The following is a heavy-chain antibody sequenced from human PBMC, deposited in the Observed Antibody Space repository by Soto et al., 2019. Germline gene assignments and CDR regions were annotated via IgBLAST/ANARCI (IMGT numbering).Heavy chain of an antibody. Sequence: GGSLRLSCAASGFTFSNAWMSWVRQAPGKGLEWVGRIKSKTDGGTTDYAAPVKGRFTISRDDSKNTLYLQMNSLKTEDTAVYYCTTALAPGNWNDLGPWGQGTLVTVSS. CDR1: GFTFSNAW. J-gene: IGHJ5*02. D-gene: IGHD1-1*01. CDR3: TTALAPGNWNDLGP. V-gene: IGHV3-15*01. CDR2: IKSKTDGGTT.